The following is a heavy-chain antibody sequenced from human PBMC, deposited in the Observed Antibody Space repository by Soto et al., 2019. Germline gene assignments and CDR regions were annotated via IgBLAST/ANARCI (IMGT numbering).Heavy chain of an antibody. CDR1: GYTLTELS. V-gene: IGHV1-24*01. Sequence: ASVKVSCKVSGYTLTELSMHWVRQAPGKGLEWMGGFDPEDGETIYAQKFQGRVTMTEDTSTDTAYMELSSLRSEDTAVYYCATKPTYYYDSSGQDQLGFGDYWGQGTLVTVSS. J-gene: IGHJ4*02. CDR2: FDPEDGET. CDR3: ATKPTYYYDSSGQDQLGFGDY. D-gene: IGHD3-22*01.